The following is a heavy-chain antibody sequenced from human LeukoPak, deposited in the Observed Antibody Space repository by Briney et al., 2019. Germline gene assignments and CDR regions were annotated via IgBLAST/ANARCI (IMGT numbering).Heavy chain of an antibody. V-gene: IGHV4-38-2*02. D-gene: IGHD3-22*01. Sequence: PSETLSLTCTVSGYSISSGYYWGWIRQPPGKGLEWIGSIYHSGSTYYNPSLKSRVTISVDTSKNQFSLKLSSVTAADTAVYYCARDLLYATMIVVVTPVAFDIWGQGTMVTASS. J-gene: IGHJ3*02. CDR2: IYHSGST. CDR1: GYSISSGYY. CDR3: ARDLLYATMIVVVTPVAFDI.